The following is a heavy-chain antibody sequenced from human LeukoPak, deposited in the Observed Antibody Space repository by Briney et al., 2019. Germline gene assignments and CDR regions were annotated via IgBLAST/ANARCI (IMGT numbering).Heavy chain of an antibody. CDR3: ASDVNYYGSGSYYCAFDI. J-gene: IGHJ3*02. V-gene: IGHV5-51*01. CDR1: GYSFTSYW. Sequence: GESLKISCKGSGYSFTSYWIGWVRQMPGKGLEWMGIIYPGDSDTRYSPSFQGQVTISADKSISTAYLQWSSLKASDTAMYYCASDVNYYGSGSYYCAFDIWGQGTMVTVSS. CDR2: IYPGDSDT. D-gene: IGHD3-10*01.